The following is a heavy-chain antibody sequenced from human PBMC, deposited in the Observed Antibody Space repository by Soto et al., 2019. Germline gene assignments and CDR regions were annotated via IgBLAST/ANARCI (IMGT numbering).Heavy chain of an antibody. J-gene: IGHJ4*02. CDR2: ISGRGDDT. CDR1: GFTFSSYG. D-gene: IGHD3-10*01. Sequence: EVQLLESGGGLVQPGGSLRLSCAVSGFTFSSYGMSWVRQAPGKGREGVSAISGRGDDTYYADSVKGRFTISRDNSKNTLFLQMNSLRGEDTAVYYCAIGQNFYGSGSYYRGDFWGQGTLVTVSS. V-gene: IGHV3-23*01. CDR3: AIGQNFYGSGSYYRGDF.